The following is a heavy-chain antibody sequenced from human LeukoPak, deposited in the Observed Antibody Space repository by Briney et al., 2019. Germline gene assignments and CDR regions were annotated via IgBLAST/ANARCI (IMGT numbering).Heavy chain of an antibody. J-gene: IGHJ4*02. CDR1: GDSVTSGSYY. CDR3: ARGAALAIDY. D-gene: IGHD2-15*01. V-gene: IGHV4-61*02. Sequence: SETLSLTCGVSGDSVTSGSYYWSWIRQHAGKGLEWIGRISTSGSTNYNPSLKSRVTMSLDTSKNQFSLKLNSLTAADTAVYYCARGAALAIDYWGQGALVTVSS. CDR2: ISTSGST.